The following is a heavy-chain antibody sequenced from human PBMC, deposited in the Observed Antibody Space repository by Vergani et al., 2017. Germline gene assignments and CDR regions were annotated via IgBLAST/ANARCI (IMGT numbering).Heavy chain of an antibody. V-gene: IGHV1-46*01. CDR3: ARVNVPGVRGVIAGYFDR. J-gene: IGHJ2*01. CDR1: GYTFTSYY. CDR2: INPSGGST. D-gene: IGHD3-10*01. Sequence: QVQLVQSGAEVKKPGSSVKVSCKASGYTFTSYYMHWVRQAPGQGLEWMGIINPSGGSTSYAQKCQSRVTMTRDTSTSAVYMELRSVRSEDTAVYYCARVNVPGVRGVIAGYFDRWGRGTLVTVCS.